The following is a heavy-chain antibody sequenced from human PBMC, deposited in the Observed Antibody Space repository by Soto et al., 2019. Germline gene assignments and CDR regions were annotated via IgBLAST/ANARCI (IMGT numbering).Heavy chain of an antibody. J-gene: IGHJ4*02. CDR2: IKSKTDGGTT. CDR1: GFTFSNAW. V-gene: IGHV3-15*01. D-gene: IGHD2-15*01. CDR3: TTETPPGGYFDY. Sequence: EVQLVESGGGLVKPGGSLRLSCAASGFTFSNAWMSWVRQAPGKGLEWVGRIKSKTDGGTTDYAAPVKGRFTISRDDSKNTLYLQMNSLKTEDTAVYYCTTETPPGGYFDYWGQGTLVTVSS.